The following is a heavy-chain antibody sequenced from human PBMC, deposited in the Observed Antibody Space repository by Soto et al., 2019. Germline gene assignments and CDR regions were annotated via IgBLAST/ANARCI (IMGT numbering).Heavy chain of an antibody. Sequence: GGSLRLSCVASGFTFSTYSMNWVRQAPGKGLEWVSSISSSSSDIYYADSVKGRFTISRDNAKNSLYLQMNSLRAEDTAVYYCARAYVDTAIGYYFDYWGQGTLVTVSS. D-gene: IGHD5-18*01. J-gene: IGHJ4*02. V-gene: IGHV3-21*01. CDR2: ISSSSSDI. CDR1: GFTFSTYS. CDR3: ARAYVDTAIGYYFDY.